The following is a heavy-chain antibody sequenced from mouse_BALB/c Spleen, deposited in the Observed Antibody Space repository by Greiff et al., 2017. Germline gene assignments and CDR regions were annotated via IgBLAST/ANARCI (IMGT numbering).Heavy chain of an antibody. Sequence: EVMLVESGGGLVQPGGSLRLSCATSGFTFTDYYMSWVRQPPGKALEWLGFIRNKANGYTTEYSASVKGRFTISRDNSQSILYLQMNTLRAEDSATYYCARLKLGRSYFDYWGQGTTLTVSS. D-gene: IGHD4-1*01. J-gene: IGHJ2*01. CDR2: IRNKANGYTT. V-gene: IGHV7-3*02. CDR1: GFTFTDYY. CDR3: ARLKLGRSYFDY.